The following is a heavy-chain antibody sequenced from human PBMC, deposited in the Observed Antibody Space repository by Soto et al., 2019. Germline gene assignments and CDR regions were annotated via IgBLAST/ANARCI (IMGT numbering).Heavy chain of an antibody. CDR2: IIGRGGST. J-gene: IGHJ4*02. CDR1: GFTFSSYA. D-gene: IGHD1-26*01. V-gene: IGHV3-23*01. Sequence: EVQLLESGGGLVQPGGSLRLSCAASGFTFSSYAMSWVRQAPGKGLEWVSAIIGRGGSTYYADSVKVRFTISRDNSNTTLYLQMNSLRAEDTAVYYRAKDPSLRFLSFFNYWGQGTLVTVSS. CDR3: AKDPSLRFLSFFNY.